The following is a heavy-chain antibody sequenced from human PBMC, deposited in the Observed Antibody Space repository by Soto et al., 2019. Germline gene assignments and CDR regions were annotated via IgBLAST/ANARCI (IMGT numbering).Heavy chain of an antibody. CDR3: VRGGFLSHDHVIIAPATLGFDP. CDR2: INPNRTNT. D-gene: IGHD2-2*01. J-gene: IGHJ5*02. CDR1: GYTFATYS. Sequence: GASVKASCEASGYTFATYSMRWVRQTPGHGLEWMGVINPNRTNTGYAEKFQGRVTMARDTSISTAYMELSSLRYDDTAVYYCVRGGFLSHDHVIIAPATLGFDPWGQGTLVTVSS. V-gene: IGHV1-8*01.